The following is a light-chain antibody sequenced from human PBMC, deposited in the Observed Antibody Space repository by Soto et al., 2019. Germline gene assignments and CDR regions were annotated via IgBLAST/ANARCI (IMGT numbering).Light chain of an antibody. CDR3: QQYATSPRG. Sequence: DIVLTQSPGTVSLSPGERATLSSRASQSVSSNSLAWYQQKPGQAPRLLMYGASNRATGIPDRFSGSGSGTDFTLTISRLEAEDVAVYYCQQYATSPRGFGQGTKVEVK. CDR1: QSVSSNS. CDR2: GAS. J-gene: IGKJ1*01. V-gene: IGKV3-20*01.